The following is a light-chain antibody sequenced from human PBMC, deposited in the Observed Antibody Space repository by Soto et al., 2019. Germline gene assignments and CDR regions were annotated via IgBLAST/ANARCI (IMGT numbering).Light chain of an antibody. CDR2: GTS. CDR1: QSISSSC. CDR3: LQYGSSPYT. Sequence: EIVWTQSPGHMSLSPGERATRSCRASQSISSSCLAWYQQKPGQAPRPLIYGTSSRATGIPDRFSGSGSGTDFTLTISRLEPEDFAVYYCLQYGSSPYTFGQGTKLEIK. V-gene: IGKV3-20*01. J-gene: IGKJ2*01.